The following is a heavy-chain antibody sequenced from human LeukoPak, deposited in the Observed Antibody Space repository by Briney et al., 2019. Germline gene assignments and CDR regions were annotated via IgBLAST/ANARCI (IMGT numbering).Heavy chain of an antibody. J-gene: IGHJ4*02. V-gene: IGHV4-59*01. Sequence: PSETLSLTCTVSGDSISSSYWSWIRRPPGKRLEWVGYVHYTGKTNYNPSLNNRATISVDMSKNQFSLTLTSVTVADTAMYYCARGYYDRSGSSNPFDSWGQGTLVTVSA. CDR3: ARGYYDRSGSSNPFDS. CDR2: VHYTGKT. D-gene: IGHD3-22*01. CDR1: GDSISSSY.